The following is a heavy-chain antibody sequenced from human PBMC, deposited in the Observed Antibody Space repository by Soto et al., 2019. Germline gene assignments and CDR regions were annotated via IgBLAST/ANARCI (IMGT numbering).Heavy chain of an antibody. CDR3: ARAPPGPSPRWDV. V-gene: IGHV4-59*01. CDR1: GGSISSNY. D-gene: IGHD3-10*01. Sequence: PWETLSLTCTVSGGSISSNYWTWIRQPPGKGLEWIGYVYNSGSTNYNPSLKSRVTISEDTSKSQFSLKVNSMTAADTAVYYCARAPPGPSPRWDVWGQGTTVTVSS. J-gene: IGHJ6*02. CDR2: VYNSGST.